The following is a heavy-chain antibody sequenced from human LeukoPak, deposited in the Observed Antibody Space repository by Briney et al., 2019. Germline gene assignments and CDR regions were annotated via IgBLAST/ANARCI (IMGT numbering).Heavy chain of an antibody. CDR2: ISSSSSTI. V-gene: IGHV3-48*01. CDR1: GFTFSSYS. Sequence: GGSLRLSCAASGFTFSSYSMNWVRQAPGKGLEWVSYISSSSSTIYYADSVKGRFTISRDNAKNSLYLQMNSLRAEDTAVYYCARGFNYYDSSGYYSEYYFDYWGQGTLVTVSS. CDR3: ARGFNYYDSSGYYSEYYFDY. D-gene: IGHD3-22*01. J-gene: IGHJ4*02.